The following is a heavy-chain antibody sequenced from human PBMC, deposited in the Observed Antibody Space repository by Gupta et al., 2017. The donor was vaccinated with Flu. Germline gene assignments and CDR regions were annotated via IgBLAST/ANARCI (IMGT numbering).Heavy chain of an antibody. J-gene: IGHJ4*02. V-gene: IGHV4-39*01. Sequence: QLQLQESGPGLVKPSETLSLTCTVSGGSISSSSYYWGWIRQPPGKGLEWIGSIYYSGSTYYNPSLKSRVTISVDTSKNQFSLKLSSVTAADTAVYYCARLSRTIVGAITSLPTDYWGQGTLVTVSS. D-gene: IGHD1-26*01. CDR1: GGSISSSSYY. CDR2: IYYSGST. CDR3: ARLSRTIVGAITSLPTDY.